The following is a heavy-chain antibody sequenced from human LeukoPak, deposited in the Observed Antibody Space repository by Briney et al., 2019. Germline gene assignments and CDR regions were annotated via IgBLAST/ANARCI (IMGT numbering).Heavy chain of an antibody. J-gene: IGHJ4*02. D-gene: IGHD5-18*01. CDR1: GFTFSSYS. V-gene: IGHV3-21*01. CDR3: AILWEYSSTFDY. CDR2: ISNTSSYI. Sequence: GGSLRVSCAASGFTFSSYSMNWVRQAPGKGLGWVSSISNTSSYIYYADSVKGRSTISRDNAKNSLYLQMNSLRAEDTAVYYCAILWEYSSTFDYWGQGTLVTVSS.